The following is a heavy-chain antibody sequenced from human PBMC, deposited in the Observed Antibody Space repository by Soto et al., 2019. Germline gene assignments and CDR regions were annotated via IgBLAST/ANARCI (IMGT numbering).Heavy chain of an antibody. Sequence: EVQMVESGGGLVQPGGSLRLSCAASGFTFSNYWMYWVRQAPGKGLEWVSRINGDGSVASYADSVKGRLTISRDNVKNTLYLQMDSLRAEDTAVYYCARGDCVGGSCYSLAGSFYYYMDAWGKGTTVTVFS. J-gene: IGHJ6*03. D-gene: IGHD2-15*01. CDR2: INGDGSVA. CDR3: ARGDCVGGSCYSLAGSFYYYMDA. CDR1: GFTFSNYW. V-gene: IGHV3-74*02.